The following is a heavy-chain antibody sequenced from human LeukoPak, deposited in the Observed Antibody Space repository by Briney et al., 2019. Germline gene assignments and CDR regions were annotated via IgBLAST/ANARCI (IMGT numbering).Heavy chain of an antibody. CDR1: GFTFTNAW. CDR3: ARDPYYYDSSGYYDY. Sequence: GGSLRLSCAVSGFTFTNAWMNWVRQAPGKGLEWVSYISSSSSTIYYADSVKGRFTISRDNAKNSLYLQMNSLRDEDTAVYYCARDPYYYDSSGYYDYWGQGTLVTVSS. J-gene: IGHJ4*02. CDR2: ISSSSSTI. D-gene: IGHD3-22*01. V-gene: IGHV3-48*02.